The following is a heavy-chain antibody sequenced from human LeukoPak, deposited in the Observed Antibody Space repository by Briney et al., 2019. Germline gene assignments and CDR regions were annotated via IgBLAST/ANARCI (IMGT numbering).Heavy chain of an antibody. V-gene: IGHV5-51*01. CDR3: ARLMTVVAALDQ. CDR2: IYPGDSDT. Sequence: GESLKISCKGSGYKFTSYWIGWVRQMPGKGLEWMGIIYPGDSDTRYSPSFQGQVTISVDKSISTAYLQWSNLKASDTAMYYCARLMTVVAALDQWRQGTLVTVSS. D-gene: IGHD2-15*01. CDR1: GYKFTSYW. J-gene: IGHJ4*02.